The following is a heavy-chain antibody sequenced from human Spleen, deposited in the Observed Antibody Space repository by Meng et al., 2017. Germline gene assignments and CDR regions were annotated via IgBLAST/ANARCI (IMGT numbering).Heavy chain of an antibody. CDR3: ANYGSGGLDY. Sequence: SETLSLTCTVSGGSIINNYWSWIRQPPGKGLEWIGYIYYSGSTNYNPSLKSRVTISVDRSKNQFSLKLTSVTAADTAVYYCANYGSGGLDYWGRGTLVTVSS. D-gene: IGHD3-10*01. CDR1: GGSIINNY. CDR2: IYYSGST. J-gene: IGHJ4*02. V-gene: IGHV4-59*01.